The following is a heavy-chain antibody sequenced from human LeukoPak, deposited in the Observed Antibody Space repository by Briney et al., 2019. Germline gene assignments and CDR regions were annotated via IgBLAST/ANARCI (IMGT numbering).Heavy chain of an antibody. CDR2: ISSSGSSI. CDR3: ARLSREVDWLRDF. Sequence: GGSLRLSCAASGFTFSAYYMSWMRQAPGKGLEWVSYISSSGSSIYYADSAKGRFTISRDNAKNSLYLQLNSLRVEDTAIYYCARLSREVDWLRDFWGQGTLVTVS. CDR1: GFTFSAYY. V-gene: IGHV3-11*01. D-gene: IGHD3-9*01. J-gene: IGHJ4*02.